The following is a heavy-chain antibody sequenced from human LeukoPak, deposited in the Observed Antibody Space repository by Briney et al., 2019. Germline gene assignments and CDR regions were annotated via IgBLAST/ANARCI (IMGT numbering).Heavy chain of an antibody. CDR2: IYHSEST. CDR1: GGSISSGGYS. V-gene: IGHV4-30-2*01. Sequence: ESSQTLSLTCAVSGGSISSGGYSWSWIRQPPGKGLEWIGYIYHSESTYYNPSLKSRVTISVDRSGNQFSLKLSSVTAADTAVYYCARVARAGAFVGATGYFDYWGQGTLVTVSS. D-gene: IGHD1-26*01. CDR3: ARVARAGAFVGATGYFDY. J-gene: IGHJ4*02.